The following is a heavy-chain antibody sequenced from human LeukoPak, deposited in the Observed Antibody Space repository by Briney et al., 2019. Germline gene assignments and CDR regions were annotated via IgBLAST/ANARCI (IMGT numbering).Heavy chain of an antibody. J-gene: IGHJ5*02. CDR2: IYYSGST. CDR1: GGSVSSSSYY. CDR3: ARSRGYDYGDYDSKNEGHWFDP. Sequence: SETLSLTCTVSGGSVSSSSYYWGWIRQPPGKGLVWIGSIYYSGSTYYNPSLKSRVTISVDTSKNQFSLKLSSVTAADTAVYYCARSRGYDYGDYDSKNEGHWFDPWGQGTLVTVSS. V-gene: IGHV4-39*07. D-gene: IGHD4-17*01.